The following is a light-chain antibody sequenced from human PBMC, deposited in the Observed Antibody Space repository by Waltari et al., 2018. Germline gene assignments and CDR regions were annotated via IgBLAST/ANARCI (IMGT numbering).Light chain of an antibody. Sequence: QSVLTQAPSASGTPGRRVTISCSGSSSNIESNTVNWYQQLPGTAPKLLISSNNQRPSGVPDRFSGSKSGTSASLAISGLQSEDEAEYSCAVWDDSLSGVVFGVGTKLTVL. CDR1: SSNIESNT. CDR3: AVWDDSLSGVV. CDR2: SNN. V-gene: IGLV1-44*01. J-gene: IGLJ2*01.